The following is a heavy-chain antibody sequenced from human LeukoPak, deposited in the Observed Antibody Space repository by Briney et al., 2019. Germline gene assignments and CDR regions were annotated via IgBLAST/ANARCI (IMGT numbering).Heavy chain of an antibody. CDR1: GGSISSYY. J-gene: IGHJ4*02. D-gene: IGHD3-16*01. V-gene: IGHV4-4*07. CDR2: IYASGST. CDR3: TRGAGWLIDY. Sequence: SETLSLTCTVSGGSISSYYWSWIRQPAGKGLEWIGRIYASGSTNYKPSLKSRVTISVDRSKNQFSLKLSSVTAADTAVYYCTRGAGWLIDYWGQGILVTVSS.